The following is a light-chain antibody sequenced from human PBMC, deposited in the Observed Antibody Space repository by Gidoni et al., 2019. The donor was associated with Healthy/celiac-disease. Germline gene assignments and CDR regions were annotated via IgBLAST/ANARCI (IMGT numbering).Light chain of an antibody. CDR3: QQSYSTRIT. Sequence: DIQMTQSPSSLSASVGDRVTITCRASQSISSYLNWYQQKPGKAPKLLIYAASSLQSGVPSRFSGSGSGTDFTLTIRSLQPEDFATYYCQQSYSTRITFGQXTRLEIK. CDR1: QSISSY. V-gene: IGKV1-39*01. J-gene: IGKJ5*01. CDR2: AAS.